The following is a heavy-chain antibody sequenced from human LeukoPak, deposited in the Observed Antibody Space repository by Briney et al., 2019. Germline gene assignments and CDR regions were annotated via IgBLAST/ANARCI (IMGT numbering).Heavy chain of an antibody. V-gene: IGHV3-23*01. CDR1: GFTFSSYG. J-gene: IGHJ4*02. CDR2: ISGSGGST. CDR3: AKDFWSDYYSGYFDY. Sequence: GGTLRLSCAASGFTFSSYGMSWVRQAPGKGLEWVSAISGSGGSTFYADSVKGRFTISRDNSKNTLYLQMSSLRAEDTAVYYCAKDFWSDYYSGYFDYWGQGTLVTVSS. D-gene: IGHD3-3*01.